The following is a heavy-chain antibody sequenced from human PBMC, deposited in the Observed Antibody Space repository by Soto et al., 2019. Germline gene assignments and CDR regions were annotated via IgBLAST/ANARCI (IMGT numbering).Heavy chain of an antibody. CDR3: ARERFLEWLSTTNYYYYGMDV. CDR2: INPNSGGT. Sequence: ASVKVSCKASGYTFTGYYMHWVRQAPGQGLEWMGWINPNSGGTNYAQRFQGRVTMTRDTSISTAYMELSRLRSDDTAVYYCARERFLEWLSTTNYYYYGMDVWGQGTTVTVSS. D-gene: IGHD3-3*01. V-gene: IGHV1-2*02. CDR1: GYTFTGYY. J-gene: IGHJ6*02.